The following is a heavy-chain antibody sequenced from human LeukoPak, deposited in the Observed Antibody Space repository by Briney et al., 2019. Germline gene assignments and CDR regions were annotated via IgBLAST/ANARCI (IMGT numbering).Heavy chain of an antibody. CDR3: ASPYSGYDSLVDY. D-gene: IGHD5-12*01. Sequence: SETLSLTCTVSGGSISSYYWSWIRQPPGKGLEWIGYIYYSGSTNYNPSLKSRVTISVDTSKNQFSLKLSSVTAADTAVYYCASPYSGYDSLVDYWGQGTLVTVSS. CDR1: GGSISSYY. J-gene: IGHJ4*02. CDR2: IYYSGST. V-gene: IGHV4-59*12.